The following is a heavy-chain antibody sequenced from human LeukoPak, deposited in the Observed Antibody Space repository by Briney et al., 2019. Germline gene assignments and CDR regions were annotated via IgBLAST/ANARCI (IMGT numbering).Heavy chain of an antibody. Sequence: PGGSLRLSCAASGFTFSSYAMSWVRQAPGKGLEWVSGIGGSGGSTYYADSVKGRFTISRDNSKNTLYLQMNSLRAEDTAVYYCARVVAIAAAGPFDYWGQGTLVTVSS. CDR3: ARVVAIAAAGPFDY. CDR1: GFTFSSYA. V-gene: IGHV3-23*01. J-gene: IGHJ4*02. D-gene: IGHD6-13*01. CDR2: IGGSGGST.